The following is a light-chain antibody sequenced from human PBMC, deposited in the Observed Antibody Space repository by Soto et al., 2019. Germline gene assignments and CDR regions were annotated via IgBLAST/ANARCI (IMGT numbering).Light chain of an antibody. CDR3: QQYGTSPGT. Sequence: EIVLTQSPGTLSLSPGERAALSCRASQTINSVYLAWYQQKPGQAPRLLIYGASSRATGIPDRFSGSGSGTDFTLTISRLGPEDFAVYYCQQYGTSPGTFGQGTKV. CDR1: QTINSVY. V-gene: IGKV3-20*01. CDR2: GAS. J-gene: IGKJ1*01.